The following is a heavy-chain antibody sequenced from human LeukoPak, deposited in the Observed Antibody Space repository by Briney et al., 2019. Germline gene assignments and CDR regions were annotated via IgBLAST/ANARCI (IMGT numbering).Heavy chain of an antibody. CDR2: IYYSGST. CDR1: GGSISSSSYY. J-gene: IGHJ4*02. Sequence: SETLSLTCTVSGGSISSSSYYWGWIRQPPGKGLEWIGSIYYSGSTYYNPSLKSRVTISVDTSKNQFSLKLSSVTAADTAVYYCAGQKYSSSSSFDYWGQGTLVTVSS. V-gene: IGHV4-39*01. CDR3: AGQKYSSSSSFDY. D-gene: IGHD6-6*01.